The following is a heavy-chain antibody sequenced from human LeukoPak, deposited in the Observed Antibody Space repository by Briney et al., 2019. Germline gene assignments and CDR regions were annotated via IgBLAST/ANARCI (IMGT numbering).Heavy chain of an antibody. CDR1: AYTFTSYG. CDR3: ARAEQYQLLLH. D-gene: IGHD2-2*01. CDR2: SSAYNGNT. J-gene: IGHJ4*02. V-gene: IGHV1-18*01. Sequence: ASVKVSCKASAYTFTSYGITWVRQAPGQGLEWMGWSSAYNGNTNYAQKLQGRVTMTTDTSTSTAYLDLRSLRSDDTAVYSCARAEQYQLLLHWGQGTLVTVSS.